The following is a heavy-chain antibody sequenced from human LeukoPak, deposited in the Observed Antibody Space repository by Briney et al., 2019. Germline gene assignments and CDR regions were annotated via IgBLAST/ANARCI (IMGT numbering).Heavy chain of an antibody. D-gene: IGHD2/OR15-2a*01. V-gene: IGHV4-59*08. J-gene: IGHJ4*02. CDR2: ISDIGSI. CDR1: GGSISSYY. CDR3: AGHHPRNTVDY. Sequence: SETLSLTCTVSGGSISSYYWSWIRQPPGKGLEWIAYISDIGSINYNPSLKSRVTISLETSKNQFSLKLSSVTAADTAVYYCAGHHPRNTVDYWGQGTLVTVSS.